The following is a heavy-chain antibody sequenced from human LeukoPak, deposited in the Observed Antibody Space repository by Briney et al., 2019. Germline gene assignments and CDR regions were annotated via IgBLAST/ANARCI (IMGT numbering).Heavy chain of an antibody. CDR3: ARGRGATIPN. V-gene: IGHV3-30-3*01. CDR1: GLTFNKFA. J-gene: IGHJ4*02. D-gene: IGHD5-12*01. Sequence: GGSLRLSCTATGLTFNKFALHWVRPAPGKGLEWVAIISYDEVKSFYSASVKGRFTIYRDNSKNTLYLQMNNLGPEDTAIYYCARGRGATIPNWGQGTLVSVSS. CDR2: ISYDEVKS.